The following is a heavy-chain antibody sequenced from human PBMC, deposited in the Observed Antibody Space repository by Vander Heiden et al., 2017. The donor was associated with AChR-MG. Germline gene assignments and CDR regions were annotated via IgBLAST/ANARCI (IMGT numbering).Heavy chain of an antibody. V-gene: IGHV3-33*01. CDR2: IWYDGSNK. CDR1: GFSFSSYG. Sequence: VQLVESGGGVVQPGRSLSLSCAASGFSFSSYGMHWVRQAPGKGLEWVAVIWYDGSNKYYADSVKGRFTISRDNSKNTLYLQMNSLRAEDTAVYYCARGGYNPFDYWGQGTLVTVSS. CDR3: ARGGYNPFDY. D-gene: IGHD5-12*01. J-gene: IGHJ4*02.